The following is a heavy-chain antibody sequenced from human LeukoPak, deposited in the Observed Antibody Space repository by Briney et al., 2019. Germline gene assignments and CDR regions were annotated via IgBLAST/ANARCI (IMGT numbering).Heavy chain of an antibody. CDR2: VSGSGSTK. CDR1: GFTFSSFT. V-gene: IGHV3-48*04. Sequence: PGGSLRLSCAASGFTFSSFTMNWVRQAPGKGLEWVSYVSGSGSTKYYLDSVNGRFTISRDSAKNSIYLQMNSLRVEDTATYYCAKGDLEYWGLGTLVTVS. J-gene: IGHJ4*02. CDR3: AKGDLEY.